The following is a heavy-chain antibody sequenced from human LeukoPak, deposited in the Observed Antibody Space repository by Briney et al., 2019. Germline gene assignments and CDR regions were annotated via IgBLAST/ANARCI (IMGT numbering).Heavy chain of an antibody. V-gene: IGHV1-2*02. CDR2: INPNSGGT. Sequence: ASVKVSCKASGYTFTGYYMHWVRQAPGQGLEWMGWINPNSGGTNYAQRFQGRVTMTRDTSISTAYMELSRLRSDDTAVYYCARVGYYDFWSGYYRGSYYLDYWGQGTLVTVSS. CDR1: GYTFTGYY. CDR3: ARVGYYDFWSGYYRGSYYLDY. J-gene: IGHJ4*02. D-gene: IGHD3-3*01.